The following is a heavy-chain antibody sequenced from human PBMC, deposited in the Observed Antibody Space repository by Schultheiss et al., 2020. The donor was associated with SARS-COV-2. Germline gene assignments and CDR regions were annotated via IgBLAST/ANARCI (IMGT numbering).Heavy chain of an antibody. D-gene: IGHD2-8*01. V-gene: IGHV3-23*01. Sequence: GESLKISCAASGFTFSSYAMSWVRQAPGKGLEWVSAISGSGGSTYYADSVKGRFTISRDNSRNTMYMQMKSVRAEDTAVYYCARDLVYSRSAPDYWGQGTLVTVSS. CDR1: GFTFSSYA. J-gene: IGHJ4*02. CDR3: ARDLVYSRSAPDY. CDR2: ISGSGGST.